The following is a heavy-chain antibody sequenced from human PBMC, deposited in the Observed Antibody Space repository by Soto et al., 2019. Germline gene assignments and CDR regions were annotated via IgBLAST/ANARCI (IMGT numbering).Heavy chain of an antibody. Sequence: GGSLRLSCAVSGFTFSNCGMHWVRLGPGKGLEWVAIVWHDGNNKYYADSVRGRIITSRDNTKHSPYLQINSLRAEDTAEYYCASDLVGASDSYGLDVWGQGTPVTVSS. J-gene: IGHJ6*02. CDR3: ASDLVGASDSYGLDV. CDR2: VWHDGNNK. V-gene: IGHV3-33*01. D-gene: IGHD1-26*01. CDR1: GFTFSNCG.